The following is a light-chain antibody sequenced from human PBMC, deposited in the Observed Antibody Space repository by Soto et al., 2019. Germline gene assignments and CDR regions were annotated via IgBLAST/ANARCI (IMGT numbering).Light chain of an antibody. CDR2: GAS. J-gene: IGKJ3*01. CDR3: QQYGSSPET. Sequence: EIVLTHSPGTLSLSPGERATLSFSSSQSVSSSYLAWYQQKPGQAPRLLIYGASSRATGIPDRFSGSGSGTDFTLTISRLEPEDFAVYYCQQYGSSPETFGPGTKVDIK. CDR1: QSVSSSY. V-gene: IGKV3-20*01.